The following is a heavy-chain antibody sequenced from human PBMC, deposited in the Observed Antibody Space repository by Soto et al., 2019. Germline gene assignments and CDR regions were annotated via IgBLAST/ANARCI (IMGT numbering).Heavy chain of an antibody. D-gene: IGHD1-26*01. Sequence: QVQLVQSGAEVKKPGASVKVSCKTSGYTFTNFGLSWVRQAPGQGLEWMGWISAYNGNTNYAQNFQGRVTMTTDTPTSTAYTERRSLSSDATAVYYCARGETPIDSWGQGTLVTVYS. CDR2: ISAYNGNT. V-gene: IGHV1-18*01. J-gene: IGHJ4*02. CDR1: GYTFTNFG. CDR3: ARGETPIDS.